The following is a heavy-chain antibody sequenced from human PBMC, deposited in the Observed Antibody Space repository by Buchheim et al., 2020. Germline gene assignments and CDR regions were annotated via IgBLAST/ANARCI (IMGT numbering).Heavy chain of an antibody. CDR3: AKERAGAVFDY. D-gene: IGHD1-26*01. CDR1: GFTFSSYG. J-gene: IGHJ4*02. CDR2: ISYDGSNK. Sequence: QVQLVESGGGVVQPGRSLRLSCAASGFTFSSYGMHWVRQAPGKGLEWVAVISYDGSNKYYADSVKGRFTISRDNSKNTLYLQMNSLRAEDTAVYYCAKERAGAVFDYWGQGTL. V-gene: IGHV3-30*18.